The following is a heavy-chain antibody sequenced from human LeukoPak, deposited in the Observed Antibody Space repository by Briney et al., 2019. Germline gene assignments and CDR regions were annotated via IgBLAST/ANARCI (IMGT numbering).Heavy chain of an antibody. Sequence: SETLSLTCTVSGGSISSSSYYWGWIRQPPGKGLEWIGSIYYSGSTYYNPSLKSRVTISVDTSKNQFSLKLSSVTAGDTAVYYCARPYGGNWYNWFDPWGQGTLVTVSS. V-gene: IGHV4-39*01. CDR1: GGSISSSSYY. D-gene: IGHD4-23*01. J-gene: IGHJ5*02. CDR3: ARPYGGNWYNWFDP. CDR2: IYYSGST.